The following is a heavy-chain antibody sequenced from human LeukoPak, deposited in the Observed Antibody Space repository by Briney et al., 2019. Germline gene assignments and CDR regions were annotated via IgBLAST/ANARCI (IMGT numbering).Heavy chain of an antibody. V-gene: IGHV3-21*01. CDR3: ARGSYSGAAAFDI. J-gene: IGHJ3*02. CDR2: ISSSSSYI. Sequence: GGSLRLSCAASGFIFSSYSMNWVRQAPGEGLEWVSSISSSSSYIYYADSVKGRFTISRDNAKNSLYLQMNSLRAEDTAVYYCARGSYSGAAAFDIWGQGTMVTVSS. D-gene: IGHD1-26*01. CDR1: GFIFSSYS.